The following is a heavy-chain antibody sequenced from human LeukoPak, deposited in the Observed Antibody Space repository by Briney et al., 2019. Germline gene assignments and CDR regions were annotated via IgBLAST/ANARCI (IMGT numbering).Heavy chain of an antibody. CDR3: ARVSYGTGIPFADH. V-gene: IGHV3-7*01. J-gene: IGHJ1*01. CDR1: GFTFPSYW. CDR2: IKQDGSEI. Sequence: QAGGSLRLSCAASGFTFPSYWMSWVRQAPGTGLEWVAKIKQDGSEIYYVDSVKGRFTISRDTAKNSLYLQMNSLRVEDAAVYYCARVSYGTGIPFADHWGQGTLVTVSP. D-gene: IGHD3-10*01.